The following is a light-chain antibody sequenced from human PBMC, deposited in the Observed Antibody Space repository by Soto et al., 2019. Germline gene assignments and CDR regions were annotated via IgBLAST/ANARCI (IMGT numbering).Light chain of an antibody. J-gene: IGKJ4*01. V-gene: IGKV1-9*01. CDR2: TAS. CDR1: QGISSY. CDR3: QQHNSYPVT. Sequence: DIQLTPSPSFLSASVGDRVTITCRASQGISSYLAWYQQKPGKAPNLLIYTASTLQSGVASRFSGSGSGTEFTLTISSLQPEDFATYYCQQHNSYPVTFGGGTKVEIK.